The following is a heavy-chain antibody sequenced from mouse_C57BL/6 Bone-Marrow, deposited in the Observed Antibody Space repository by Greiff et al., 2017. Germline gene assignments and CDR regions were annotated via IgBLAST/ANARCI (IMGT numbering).Heavy chain of an antibody. D-gene: IGHD2-3*01. V-gene: IGHV5-4*03. J-gene: IGHJ2*01. CDR1: GFTFSSYA. Sequence: EVKLVESGGGLVKPGGSLKLSCAASGFTFSSYAMSWVRQTPEKRLEWVATISDGGSYTYYPDNVKGRFTISRDNAKNNLYLQMSHLKSEDTAMYYCAGNGYYHLLDYWGQGTTLTVSS. CDR3: AGNGYYHLLDY. CDR2: ISDGGSYT.